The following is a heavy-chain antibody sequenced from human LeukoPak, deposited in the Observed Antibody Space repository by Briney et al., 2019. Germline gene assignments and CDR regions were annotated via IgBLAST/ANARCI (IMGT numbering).Heavy chain of an antibody. CDR3: AREMNDRELDFFYGMDV. V-gene: IGHV3-21*01. CDR2: ISSSSSDI. D-gene: IGHD1-1*01. Sequence: GGSLRLSCAASGFTFTSYTMNWVRQAPGKGLEWVSSISSSSSDISYADSVKGRFAISRDNAKNFVYVQMSSLRAEDTAVYFCAREMNDRELDFFYGMDVWGQGTTVTVSS. J-gene: IGHJ6*02. CDR1: GFTFTSYT.